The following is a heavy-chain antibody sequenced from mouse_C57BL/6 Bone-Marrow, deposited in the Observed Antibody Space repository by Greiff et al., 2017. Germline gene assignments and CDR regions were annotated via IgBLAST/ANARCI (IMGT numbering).Heavy chain of an antibody. CDR1: GYTFTSYW. CDR2: ICPGSGST. V-gene: IGHV1-55*01. Sequence: QVQLQQPGAELVKPGASVKMSCKASGYTFTSYWITWVKQRPGQGLEWLGDICPGSGSTNYNEKFKSKATLPVDTSSSTAYMQLSSLTSEESAVYYCAISPSYSPFAYWGQGTLVTVSA. D-gene: IGHD2-12*01. J-gene: IGHJ3*01. CDR3: AISPSYSPFAY.